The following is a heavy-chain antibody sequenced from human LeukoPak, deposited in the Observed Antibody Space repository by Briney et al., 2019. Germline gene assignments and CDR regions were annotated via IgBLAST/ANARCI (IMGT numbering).Heavy chain of an antibody. J-gene: IGHJ3*02. D-gene: IGHD5-12*01. CDR3: ARGAVIVATTRGAFDI. V-gene: IGHV1-8*01. CDR2: MNPNSGNT. CDR1: GYTFTSYD. Sequence: ASVKVPCKASGYTFTSYDINWVRQATGQGLEWMGWMNPNSGNTGYAQKFQGRVTMTRNTSISTAYMELSSLRSEDTAVYYCARGAVIVATTRGAFDIWGQGTMVTVSS.